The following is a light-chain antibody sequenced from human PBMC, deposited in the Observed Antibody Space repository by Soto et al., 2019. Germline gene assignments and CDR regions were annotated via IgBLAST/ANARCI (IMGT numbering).Light chain of an antibody. CDR1: QSLLHSNGYNY. CDR3: MQALETWT. CDR2: LGS. Sequence: DIVVTQSPLSLPVTPGEPASISCRSSQSLLHSNGYNYLDWYLQKPGQSPQLLIYLGSNRASGVPDRFSGSGSGTDFTLRIARVEAEDAGVYYCMQALETWTFGQGTKEEIK. J-gene: IGKJ1*01. V-gene: IGKV2-28*01.